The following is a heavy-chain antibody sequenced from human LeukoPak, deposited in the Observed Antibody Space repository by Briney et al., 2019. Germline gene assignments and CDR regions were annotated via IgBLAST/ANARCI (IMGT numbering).Heavy chain of an antibody. J-gene: IGHJ4*02. V-gene: IGHV1-2*02. CDR1: GYTFTGYY. CDR3: ANVGYRSGWSGCDY. D-gene: IGHD6-19*01. Sequence: GASVKVSCKASGYTFTGYYMHWVRQAPGQGLEWMGWINPLSGDTKYAQKFQGRVTMTRDTSISTAHMELSRLRSDDTAVYYCANVGYRSGWSGCDYWGQGTLITVSS. CDR2: INPLSGDT.